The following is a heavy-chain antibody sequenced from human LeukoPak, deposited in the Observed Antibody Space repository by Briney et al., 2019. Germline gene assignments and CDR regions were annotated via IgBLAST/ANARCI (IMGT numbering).Heavy chain of an antibody. CDR1: GYTFTSYD. J-gene: IGHJ4*02. V-gene: IGHV1-69*05. D-gene: IGHD1-26*01. CDR2: IIPIFGTA. Sequence: SVKVSCKASGYTFTSYDINWVRQAPGQGLEWMGGIIPIFGTANYAQKFQGRVTITTDESTSTAYMELSSLRSEDTAVYYCARGMGATLSIDYWGQGTLVTVSS. CDR3: ARGMGATLSIDY.